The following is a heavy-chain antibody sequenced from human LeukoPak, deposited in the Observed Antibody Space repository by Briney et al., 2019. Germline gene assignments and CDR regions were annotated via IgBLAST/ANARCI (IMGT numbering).Heavy chain of an antibody. CDR3: ARGVYIAAAQYGY. J-gene: IGHJ4*02. CDR1: GGSIGTYP. V-gene: IGHV4-59*01. D-gene: IGHD6-13*01. Sequence: PSETLSLTCTVSGGSIGTYPWNWIRQPPGKGLEWIGYIYYSGTTNYNPSLKSRVTISVDTSKNQFSLKLSSVTAADTAVYYCARGVYIAAAQYGYWGQGTLVTVSS. CDR2: IYYSGTT.